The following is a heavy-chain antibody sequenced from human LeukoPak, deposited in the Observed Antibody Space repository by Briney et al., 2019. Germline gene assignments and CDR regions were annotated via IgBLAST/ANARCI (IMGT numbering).Heavy chain of an antibody. V-gene: IGHV4-59*01. J-gene: IGHJ3*02. D-gene: IGHD3-10*01. CDR2: IYYSGTT. Sequence: SETLSLTCTVSNSSIISYYWTWIRQPPGKGLEWIGYIYYSGTTNYNPSLKSRVTMSVDTSKNQFSLKLSSVTAADTAVYYCARIRVSAFDIWGQGTMVTVSS. CDR1: NSSIISYY. CDR3: ARIRVSAFDI.